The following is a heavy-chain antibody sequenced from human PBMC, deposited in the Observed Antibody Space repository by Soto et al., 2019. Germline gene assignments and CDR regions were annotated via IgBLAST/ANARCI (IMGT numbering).Heavy chain of an antibody. CDR1: GFTFSTYS. CDR3: ARGPCSGGSCYFDY. J-gene: IGHJ4*02. CDR2: VSSVSSFI. Sequence: GGSLRLSCAASGFTFSTYSMNWVRQAPGKGLEWVSSVSSVSSFIFYSGSVKGRFTISRDNVKNSLYLHMDSLRAEDTAVYYCARGPCSGGSCYFDYWGQGTLVTVSS. D-gene: IGHD2-15*01. V-gene: IGHV3-21*06.